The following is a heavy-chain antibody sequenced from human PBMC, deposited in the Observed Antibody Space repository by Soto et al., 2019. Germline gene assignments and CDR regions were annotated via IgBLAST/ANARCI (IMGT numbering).Heavy chain of an antibody. CDR2: IIPIFGTA. J-gene: IGHJ6*02. CDR3: ATKGVSDYQLLYREDYYYGMDV. V-gene: IGHV1-69*13. CDR1: GGTFSSYA. Sequence: SVKVSCKASGGTFSSYAISWVRQAPGQGLEWMGGIIPIFGTANYAQKFQGRVTITADESTSTAYMELSSLRSEDTAVYYCATKGVSDYQLLYREDYYYGMDVWGHGTTVTVSS. D-gene: IGHD2-2*02.